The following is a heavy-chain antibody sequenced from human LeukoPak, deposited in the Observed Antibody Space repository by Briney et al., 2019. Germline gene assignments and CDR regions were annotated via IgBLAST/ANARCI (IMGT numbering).Heavy chain of an antibody. D-gene: IGHD3-22*01. CDR2: VNHSGST. CDR1: GGSFSGYY. CDR3: ASGYYLLEY. V-gene: IGHV4-34*01. Sequence: SETLSLTCAVYGGSFSGYYWSWIRQPPGKGLEWIGEVNHSGSTNYKPSLKSRVTISVDTSKNQFSLRLSSLTAADTAVYYCASGYYLLEYWGQGTLVTVSS. J-gene: IGHJ4*02.